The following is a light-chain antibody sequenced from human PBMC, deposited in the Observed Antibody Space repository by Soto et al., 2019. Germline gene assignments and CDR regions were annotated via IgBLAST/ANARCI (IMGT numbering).Light chain of an antibody. J-gene: IGKJ2*01. CDR2: GAS. Sequence: EIVMTQSPATLSVSPGESATLSCRASQSVSTTLAWYQQKPGQAPRLLIYGASTRATGIPARFSGSGSETEFTLTISSLQSEDSAVCYCQQYNDWRMYTFGQGTNLEIK. CDR1: QSVSTT. V-gene: IGKV3-15*01. CDR3: QQYNDWRMYT.